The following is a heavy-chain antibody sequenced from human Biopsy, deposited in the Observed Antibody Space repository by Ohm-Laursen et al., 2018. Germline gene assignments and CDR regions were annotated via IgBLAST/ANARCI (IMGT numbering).Heavy chain of an antibody. J-gene: IGHJ4*02. CDR3: ARGRGGLAPLDD. V-gene: IGHV3-66*01. CDR2: SNSGGST. Sequence: SPRLSCAASGFSISINYMSWVRQAPGKGLEWISVSNSGGSTYYADSVKDRFTISRDNSNNAVFLQMNSLRAEDTAVYYCARGRGGLAPLDDWGPGTLVTVSS. CDR1: GFSISINY.